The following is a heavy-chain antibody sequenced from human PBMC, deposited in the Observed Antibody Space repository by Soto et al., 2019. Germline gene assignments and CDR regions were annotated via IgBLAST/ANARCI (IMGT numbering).Heavy chain of an antibody. CDR3: ARDMTTVTDSCYMDV. CDR2: ISYDGSNK. Sequence: ESGGGVVPPGRSLRLSCAASGFTFSSYAMHWVRQAPGKGLEWVAVISYDGSNKYYADSVKGRFTISRDNSKNTLYLQMNSLRAEDTAVYYCARDMTTVTDSCYMDVWGQGTTVTVSS. J-gene: IGHJ6*02. V-gene: IGHV3-30-3*01. D-gene: IGHD4-4*01. CDR1: GFTFSSYA.